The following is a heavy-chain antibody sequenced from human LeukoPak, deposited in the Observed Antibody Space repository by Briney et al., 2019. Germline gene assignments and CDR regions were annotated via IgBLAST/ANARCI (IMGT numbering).Heavy chain of an antibody. CDR2: IRYDGSNK. D-gene: IGHD1-26*01. J-gene: IGHJ4*02. CDR3: AKGFFYSGSYYFDY. CDR1: AFTFSSYG. V-gene: IGHV3-30*02. Sequence: PGGSLRLSCAASAFTFSSYGVHWVRQAPGKGLEWVSFIRYDGSNKYYADSVKGRFTISRDNSKNTLYLQMNSLRVEDTAVYYCAKGFFYSGSYYFDYWGQGTLVTVSS.